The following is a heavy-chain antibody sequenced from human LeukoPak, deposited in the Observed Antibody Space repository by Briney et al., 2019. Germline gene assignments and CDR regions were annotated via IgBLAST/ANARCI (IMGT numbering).Heavy chain of an antibody. V-gene: IGHV1-2*02. Sequence: ASVRVSCKPSGYTFTGFYIHWVRQAPGQGLEWMGWISPNSGGTDYAQRFQGRVTMTRDTSISTAYMELSSPRSDDTAVYYCAIQPWGSGNNWYFDLWGRGTLVTVSS. D-gene: IGHD7-27*01. CDR2: ISPNSGGT. CDR1: GYTFTGFY. J-gene: IGHJ2*01. CDR3: AIQPWGSGNNWYFDL.